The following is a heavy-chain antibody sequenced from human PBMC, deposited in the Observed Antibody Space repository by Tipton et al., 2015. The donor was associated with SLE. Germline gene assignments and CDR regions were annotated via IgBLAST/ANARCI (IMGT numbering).Heavy chain of an antibody. J-gene: IGHJ4*02. D-gene: IGHD3-22*01. V-gene: IGHV3-33*01. CDR1: GFTFSSYG. CDR2: IWYDGSNK. CDR3: ARHITLYDSSGYLDY. Sequence: SLRLSCAASGFTFSSYGMHWVRQAPGKGLEWVAVIWYDGSNKYYADSVKGRFTISRDNSKNTLYLQMNSLRAEDTAVYYCARHITLYDSSGYLDYWGQGTLVTVSS.